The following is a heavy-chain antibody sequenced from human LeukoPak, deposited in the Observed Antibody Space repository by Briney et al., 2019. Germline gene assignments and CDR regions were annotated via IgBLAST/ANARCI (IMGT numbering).Heavy chain of an antibody. D-gene: IGHD6-13*01. CDR3: AKDRDIAAAGYYFDY. Sequence: PGGSLRLSCAASGFTFSSYGMSWVRQAPGKGLEWVSAISGSGGSTYYADSVKGRFTVSRDNSKNTLYLQMNSLRAEDTAVYYCAKDRDIAAAGYYFDYWGQGTLVTVSS. V-gene: IGHV3-23*01. J-gene: IGHJ4*02. CDR2: ISGSGGST. CDR1: GFTFSSYG.